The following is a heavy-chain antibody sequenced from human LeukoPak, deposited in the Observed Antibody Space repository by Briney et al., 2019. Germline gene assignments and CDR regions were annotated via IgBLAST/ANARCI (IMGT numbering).Heavy chain of an antibody. CDR3: ARDGENCSGGSCYEILDY. Sequence: GESLRISCKGSGYTFTSYGISWVRQAPGQGLEWMGWISAYNGNTNYAQKLQGRVTMTTDTSTSTAYMELRSLRSDDTAVYYCARDGENCSGGSCYEILDYWGQGTLVTVSS. CDR1: GYTFTSYG. V-gene: IGHV1-18*01. J-gene: IGHJ4*02. CDR2: ISAYNGNT. D-gene: IGHD2-15*01.